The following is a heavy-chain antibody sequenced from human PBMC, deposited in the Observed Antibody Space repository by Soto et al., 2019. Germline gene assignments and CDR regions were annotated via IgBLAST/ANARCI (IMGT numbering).Heavy chain of an antibody. CDR1: GGSISSYY. CDR2: IYYSGST. CDR3: GRGAMRTFDY. Sequence: PSETLSLTCTVSGGSISSYYWSWIRQPPGKGLEWIGYIYYSGSTNYNPSLKSRVTISVDTSKNQFSLKLSSVTAADTAVYYCGRGAMRTFDYWGQGTLVTVSS. V-gene: IGHV4-59*01. J-gene: IGHJ4*02.